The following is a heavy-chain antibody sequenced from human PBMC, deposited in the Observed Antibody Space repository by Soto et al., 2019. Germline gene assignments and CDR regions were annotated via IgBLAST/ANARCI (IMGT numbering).Heavy chain of an antibody. J-gene: IGHJ5*02. CDR1: GYTFTSYG. Sequence: ASVKVSCKACGYTFTSYGISWVRHAPGQGLEWMGWISAYNGNTNYAQKLQGRVTMTTDTSTSTAYMELRSLRSDDTAVYYCERGGLFSSSHLPLDPWGQGTLVTVSS. V-gene: IGHV1-18*01. CDR2: ISAYNGNT. CDR3: ERGGLFSSSHLPLDP. D-gene: IGHD6-6*01.